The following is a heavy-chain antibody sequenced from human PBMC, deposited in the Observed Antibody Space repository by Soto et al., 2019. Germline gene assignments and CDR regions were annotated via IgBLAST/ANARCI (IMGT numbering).Heavy chain of an antibody. D-gene: IGHD3-22*01. CDR3: ARRRYYDSSGYSNRYYYYYGMDV. CDR2: IYYSGST. CDR1: GGSISSYY. J-gene: IGHJ6*02. V-gene: IGHV4-59*12. Sequence: SETLSLTCTVSGGSISSYYWSWIRQPPGKGLEWIGDIYYSGSTNYNPSLKSRVTISVDTSKNQFSLKLSSVTAADTAVYYCARRRYYDSSGYSNRYYYYYGMDVWGQGTTVTVSS.